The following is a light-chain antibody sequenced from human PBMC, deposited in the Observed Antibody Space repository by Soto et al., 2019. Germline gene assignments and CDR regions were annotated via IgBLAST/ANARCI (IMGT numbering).Light chain of an antibody. V-gene: IGLV1-44*01. CDR2: SSD. J-gene: IGLJ3*02. Sequence: QSVLTQPPSASGTPGQRVSISCSGSTSNIGRNTVKWYRQLPGTAPKLLIGSSDQRPSGVPDRVSGSQSGTSASLAISGRQSEDEADYICAAWDDSLNAWAFGGGTQLTVL. CDR1: TSNIGRNT. CDR3: AAWDDSLNAWA.